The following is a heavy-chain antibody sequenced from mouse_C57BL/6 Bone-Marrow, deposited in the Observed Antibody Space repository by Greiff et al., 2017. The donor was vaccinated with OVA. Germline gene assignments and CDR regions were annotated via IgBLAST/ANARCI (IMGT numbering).Heavy chain of an antibody. Sequence: DVMLVESGGDLVKPGGSLKLSCAASGFTFSSYGMSWVRQTPDKRLEWVATISSGGSYTYYPDSVKGRFTISRDNAKNTLYLQMSSLRSEDTALYYCARHTTVVAWFAYWGQGTLVTVSA. CDR1: GFTFSSYG. D-gene: IGHD1-1*01. V-gene: IGHV5-6*02. CDR3: ARHTTVVAWFAY. CDR2: ISSGGSYT. J-gene: IGHJ3*01.